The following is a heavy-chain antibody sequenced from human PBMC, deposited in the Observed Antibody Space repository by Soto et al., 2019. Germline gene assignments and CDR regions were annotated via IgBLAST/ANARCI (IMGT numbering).Heavy chain of an antibody. CDR3: ARDLRLVQWFDSYYYGMDV. J-gene: IGHJ6*02. V-gene: IGHV6-1*01. CDR2: TYYRSKWYN. D-gene: IGHD3-22*01. Sequence: SQTLSLTRALSGDSVSSHNSAWNWIRQSPSRGLEWLGRTYYRSKWYNDDAVSVKSRITINPDTSKNQFSQQLNSVTPEDTAGYYCARDLRLVQWFDSYYYGMDVWGQGTTVTVSS. CDR1: GDSVSSHNSA.